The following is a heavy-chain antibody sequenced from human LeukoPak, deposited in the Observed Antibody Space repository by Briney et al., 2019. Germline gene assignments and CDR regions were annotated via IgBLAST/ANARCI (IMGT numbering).Heavy chain of an antibody. CDR2: IKQDGSEK. Sequence: PGGSLRLSCAASGLTFSSYWMSWVRQAPGKGLEWVANIKQDGSEKYYVDSVKGRFTISRDNAKNSLYLQMNSLRAEDTAVYYCARSTNYYYYYYMDVWGKGTTVTVSS. J-gene: IGHJ6*03. CDR3: ARSTNYYYYYYMDV. D-gene: IGHD5-24*01. V-gene: IGHV3-7*01. CDR1: GLTFSSYW.